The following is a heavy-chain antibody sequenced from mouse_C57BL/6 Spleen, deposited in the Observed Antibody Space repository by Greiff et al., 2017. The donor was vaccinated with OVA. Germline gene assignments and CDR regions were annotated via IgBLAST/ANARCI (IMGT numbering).Heavy chain of an antibody. Sequence: VQLQQSGAELVKPGASVKISCKASGYAFSSYWMNWVKQRPGRGLERIGQIYPGDGDTNYNGKFKGKATLTAYKSSSTAYMQLSSLTSEDSAVYFCASPTVGGTWFAYWGQGTLVTVSA. V-gene: IGHV1-80*01. CDR2: IYPGDGDT. CDR3: ASPTVGGTWFAY. CDR1: GYAFSSYW. J-gene: IGHJ3*01. D-gene: IGHD1-1*01.